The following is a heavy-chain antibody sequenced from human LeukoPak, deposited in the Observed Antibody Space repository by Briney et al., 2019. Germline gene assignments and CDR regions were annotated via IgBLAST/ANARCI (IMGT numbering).Heavy chain of an antibody. CDR3: ARARRDSGYYKVDY. J-gene: IGHJ4*02. Sequence: SETLSLTCTVSGGSISSYYWSWIRQPPGKGLEWIGYIYYSGSTNYNPSLKSRVTLSIDKSKNQFSLNLNSVTAADTAVYYCARARRDSGYYKVDYWGQGTLATVSS. D-gene: IGHD3-3*01. V-gene: IGHV4-59*12. CDR2: IYYSGST. CDR1: GGSISSYY.